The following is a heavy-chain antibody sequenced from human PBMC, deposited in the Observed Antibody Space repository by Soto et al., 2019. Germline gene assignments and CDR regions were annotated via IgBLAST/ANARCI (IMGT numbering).Heavy chain of an antibody. CDR2: ISGSGGST. J-gene: IGHJ6*02. V-gene: IGHV3-23*01. CDR1: GFTFSSYA. CDR3: AKTWGDYDAYYYYGMDV. Sequence: GGSLRLSCAASGFTFSSYAMNWVRQAPGKGLEWVSAISGSGGSTYYADSVKGRFTISRDNSKNTLYLQMNSLRAEDTAVYYCAKTWGDYDAYYYYGMDVWGQGTTVTVSS. D-gene: IGHD4-17*01.